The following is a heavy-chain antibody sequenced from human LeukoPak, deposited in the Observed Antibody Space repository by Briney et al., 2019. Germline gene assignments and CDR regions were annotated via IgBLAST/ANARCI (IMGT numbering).Heavy chain of an antibody. CDR3: AKPQGYDSINFQH. CDR2: ISGSGGST. D-gene: IGHD3-22*01. V-gene: IGHV3-23*01. CDR1: GFTFSSYA. J-gene: IGHJ1*01. Sequence: GGSLRLSCAASGFTFSSYAMSWVRQAPGKGLEWVSAISGSGGSTYYADSVKGRFTISRDNSRNTLYLQMNSLRAEDTAVYYCAKPQGYDSINFQHWGQGTLVTVSS.